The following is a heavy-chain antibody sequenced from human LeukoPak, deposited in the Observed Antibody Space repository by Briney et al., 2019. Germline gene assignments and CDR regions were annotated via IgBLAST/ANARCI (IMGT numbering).Heavy chain of an antibody. Sequence: SETLSHTCTVSGGSISSSSYYWGWIRQPPGKGLEWIGSIYYSGSTYYNPSLKSRVTISVDTSKNQFSLKLSSVTAADTAVYYCARDVGGGFDYWGQGTLVTVSS. CDR3: ARDVGGGFDY. J-gene: IGHJ4*02. V-gene: IGHV4-39*07. CDR2: IYYSGST. CDR1: GGSISSSSYY. D-gene: IGHD3-10*01.